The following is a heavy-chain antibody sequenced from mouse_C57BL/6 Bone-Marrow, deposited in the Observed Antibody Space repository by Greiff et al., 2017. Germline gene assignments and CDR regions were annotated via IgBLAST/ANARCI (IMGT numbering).Heavy chain of an antibody. CDR2: VWSGGST. V-gene: IGHV2-2*01. Sequence: VQVVESGPGLVQPSQSLSITCTVSGFSLTSYGVHWVRQSPGKGLAWLGVVWSGGSTDYNAAFISRLSISKDNSKSQVFFKMNSLQADDTAIYYCAGNWGVVHYFDYWGQGTTLTVSS. J-gene: IGHJ2*01. CDR3: AGNWGVVHYFDY. D-gene: IGHD1-1*01. CDR1: GFSLTSYG.